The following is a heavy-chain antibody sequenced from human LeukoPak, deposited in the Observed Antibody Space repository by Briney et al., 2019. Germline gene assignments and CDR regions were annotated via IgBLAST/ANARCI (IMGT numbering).Heavy chain of an antibody. D-gene: IGHD3-10*01. J-gene: IGHJ6*02. V-gene: IGHV3-7*01. Sequence: GGSLRLSCAASGFTFSSYWMSWVRQAPGKGLEWVANIKQDGSEKYYVDSVKGRFTISRDNAKNSLYLQMNSLRAEDTAVYYCARDLTQVRGVIRYDYYGMDVWGQGTTVTVSS. CDR3: ARDLTQVRGVIRYDYYGMDV. CDR1: GFTFSSYW. CDR2: IKQDGSEK.